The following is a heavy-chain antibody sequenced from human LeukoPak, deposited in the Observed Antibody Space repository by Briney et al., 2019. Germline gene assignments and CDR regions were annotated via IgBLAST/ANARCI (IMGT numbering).Heavy chain of an antibody. CDR1: GGSFSGYY. CDR2: INHSGST. D-gene: IGHD2-2*01. Sequence: SETLSLTCAVYGGSFSGYYWSWIRQPPGKGLEWIGEINHSGSTNYNPSLKSRVTISVDTSKNQFSLKLSSVTAADTAVYYCARQAGYCSSTSCYPGFDYWGQGTLVTVSS. J-gene: IGHJ4*02. V-gene: IGHV4-34*01. CDR3: ARQAGYCSSTSCYPGFDY.